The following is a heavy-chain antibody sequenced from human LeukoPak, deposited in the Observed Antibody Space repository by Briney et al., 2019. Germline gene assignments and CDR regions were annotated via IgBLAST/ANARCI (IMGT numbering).Heavy chain of an antibody. D-gene: IGHD3-22*01. CDR2: IYYSGST. V-gene: IGHV4-31*03. Sequence: SGTLSLTCTVSGGSISSGGYYWSWIRQHPGKGLEWIGYIYYSGSTYYNPSLKSRVTISVDTSKNQFSLKLSSVTAADTAVYYCARVYSSDTEYFQHWGQGTLVTVSS. CDR3: ARVYSSDTEYFQH. J-gene: IGHJ1*01. CDR1: GGSISSGGYY.